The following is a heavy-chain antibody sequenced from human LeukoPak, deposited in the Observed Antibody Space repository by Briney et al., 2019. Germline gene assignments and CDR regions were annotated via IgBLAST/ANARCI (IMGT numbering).Heavy chain of an antibody. Sequence: PSETLSLTCTVSGGSISSYYWNWIRQPPGKGLEWIVYIYDSGTTNYNPSLKSRVTISVDTSKNQFSLKLTSVTAADTAVYYCSRDSPYYDSSQGWFDPWGQGTLVTVSS. V-gene: IGHV4-59*01. D-gene: IGHD3-22*01. CDR2: IYDSGTT. CDR1: GGSISSYY. J-gene: IGHJ5*02. CDR3: SRDSPYYDSSQGWFDP.